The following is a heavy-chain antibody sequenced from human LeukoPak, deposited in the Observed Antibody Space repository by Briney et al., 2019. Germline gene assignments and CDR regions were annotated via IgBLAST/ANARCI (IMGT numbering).Heavy chain of an antibody. J-gene: IGHJ4*02. CDR1: GFTFSSHG. V-gene: IGHV3-33*01. Sequence: GGSLRLSCVASGFTFSSHGMHWVRQAPGKGLEWVAVIWYDGSHRYYPDSVKGRFTISRDNSKNTLFLQMDSLRVDDTAVYYCIRDNAAADGALDYWGQGSLVTVSS. CDR2: IWYDGSHR. CDR3: IRDNAAADGALDY. D-gene: IGHD5-24*01.